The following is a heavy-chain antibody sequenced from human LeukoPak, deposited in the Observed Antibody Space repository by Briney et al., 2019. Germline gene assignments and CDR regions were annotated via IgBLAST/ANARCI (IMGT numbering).Heavy chain of an antibody. CDR2: IYTSGST. CDR1: GGSISSYY. V-gene: IGHV4-4*07. J-gene: IGHJ4*02. Sequence: SETLSLTCTVSGGSISSYYWSWIRQPAGKGLEWIGRIYTSGSTNYNPSLKSRVTMSVDTSKNQFSLKLSSVTAADTAVYYCARERVLYSSSWYYFDYWGQGTLVTVSS. D-gene: IGHD6-13*01. CDR3: ARERVLYSSSWYYFDY.